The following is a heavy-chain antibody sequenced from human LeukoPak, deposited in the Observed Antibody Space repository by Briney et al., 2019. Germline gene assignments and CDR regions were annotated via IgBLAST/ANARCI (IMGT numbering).Heavy chain of an antibody. CDR3: ARDDYIFDAFDI. Sequence: VASVKVSCKASGFILTNYYIHWVRQAPGQGLEWMGWINANSGGTSFAQKFQGYVTLTRDTSMNTAYMELSRLKSDDTAVYYCARDDYIFDAFDIWGQGTMVSVSS. CDR2: INANSGGT. V-gene: IGHV1-2*04. J-gene: IGHJ3*02. CDR1: GFILTNYY. D-gene: IGHD3-9*01.